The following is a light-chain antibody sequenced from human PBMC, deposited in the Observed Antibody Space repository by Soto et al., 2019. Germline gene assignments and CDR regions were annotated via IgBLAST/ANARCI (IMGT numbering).Light chain of an antibody. J-gene: IGKJ1*01. CDR2: DAS. V-gene: IGKV1-5*01. CDR1: QTFSGW. CDR3: QHYNSYSEA. Sequence: DIQMTQSHSTLSASVGDRVTITCRASQTFSGWLAWYQQKPGKAPKLLIYDASALPRGVPSRFSGSGSGTKFTLTIASLQPDDFATYYCQHYNSYSEAFGQGTKVDIK.